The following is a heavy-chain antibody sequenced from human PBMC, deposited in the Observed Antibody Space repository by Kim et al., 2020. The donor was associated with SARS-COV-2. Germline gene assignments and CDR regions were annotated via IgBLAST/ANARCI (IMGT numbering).Heavy chain of an antibody. Sequence: GGSLRLSCAASGFTFSRYWMIWVRQAPGKGLEWVANIKQDGSEKYYVDSVKGRFTVSRDNAKNSLYLQMNSLRADDTAVYYCARDSYDSGIDSWGQGTLVTVSS. CDR2: IKQDGSEK. J-gene: IGHJ4*02. D-gene: IGHD3-10*01. V-gene: IGHV3-7*05. CDR1: GFTFSRYW. CDR3: ARDSYDSGIDS.